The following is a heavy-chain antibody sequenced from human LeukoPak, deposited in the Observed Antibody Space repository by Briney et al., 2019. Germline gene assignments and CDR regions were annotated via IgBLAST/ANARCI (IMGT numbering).Heavy chain of an antibody. CDR1: GYSISSGYY. D-gene: IGHD4-11*01. CDR2: IYHSGST. J-gene: IGHJ5*02. V-gene: IGHV4-38-2*01. CDR3: ARTTVTNNWFDP. Sequence: SETLSLTCAVSGYSISSGYYWGWIRQPPGKGLEWIGSIYHSGSTYYNPSLKSRATISVDTSKNHFSLKLTSVTAADTAVYYWARTTVTNNWFDPWGQGTLVTVSS.